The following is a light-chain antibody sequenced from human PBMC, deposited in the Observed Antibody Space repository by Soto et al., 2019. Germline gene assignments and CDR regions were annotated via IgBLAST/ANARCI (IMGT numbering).Light chain of an antibody. J-gene: IGLJ2*01. CDR1: VIGSIS. Sequence: SYELTQPPSVSVAPGQTASITCGGTVIGSISVHWYQQKPGQAPVLVVFDDSDRPSGIPERFSGSNSRNTATLTISRVEAGDEDDYYCQVWDSSSDHVIFGGGTQLTVL. CDR2: DDS. CDR3: QVWDSSSDHVI. V-gene: IGLV3-21*02.